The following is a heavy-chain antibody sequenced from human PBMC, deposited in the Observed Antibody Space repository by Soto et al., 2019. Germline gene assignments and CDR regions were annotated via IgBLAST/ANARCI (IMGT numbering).Heavy chain of an antibody. CDR2: IRYDGSDI. Sequence: LRLSCAASEIIFNGFGMHWVRQAPGKGLEWVAVIRYDGSDIHYADSVKGRFTISRDNSKDTLYLQMDSLRGEDTAVYYCARYGVGATAYFGYFDFWAQGDLVIVSS. CDR1: EIIFNGFG. CDR3: ARYGVGATAYFGYFDF. D-gene: IGHD1-26*01. V-gene: IGHV3-33*01. J-gene: IGHJ4*02.